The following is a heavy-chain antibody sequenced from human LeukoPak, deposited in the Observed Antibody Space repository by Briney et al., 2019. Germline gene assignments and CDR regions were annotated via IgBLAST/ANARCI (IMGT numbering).Heavy chain of an antibody. CDR1: GFTFSNYW. CDR2: INSDGSST. J-gene: IGHJ4*02. Sequence: GGSLRLSCAASGFTFSNYWMHWVRQAPGKGLVWVSRINSDGSSTTSADSVKGRFTISRDNAKNTLYLQMNSLRAEDTAVYYCAKGGATVIDYWGQGTLVTISS. D-gene: IGHD4-17*01. V-gene: IGHV3-74*01. CDR3: AKGGATVIDY.